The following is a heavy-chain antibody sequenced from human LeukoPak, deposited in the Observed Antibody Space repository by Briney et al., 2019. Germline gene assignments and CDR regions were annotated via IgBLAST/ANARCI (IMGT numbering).Heavy chain of an antibody. Sequence: SETLSLSCTVSGGSISTYYWSWIRQPPGKGLEWIGYIYYSGSTNYNPSLKSRVTISVDTSKNQFSLKVTSVTAADTAVYYCASMYRSGYYYAYYFDYWGQGTLVTVSS. CDR2: IYYSGST. J-gene: IGHJ4*02. V-gene: IGHV4-59*01. CDR3: ASMYRSGYYYAYYFDY. D-gene: IGHD3-22*01. CDR1: GGSISTYY.